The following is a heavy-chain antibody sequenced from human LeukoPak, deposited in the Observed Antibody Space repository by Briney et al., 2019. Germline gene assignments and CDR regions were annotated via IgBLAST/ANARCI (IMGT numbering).Heavy chain of an antibody. V-gene: IGHV3-30*02. CDR3: ARCGERTAAGMGLDAFDI. J-gene: IGHJ3*02. Sequence: GGSLRLSCAASGFTFSSYGMHWVRQAPGKGLEWVAFIRYDGSNKYYADSVKGRFTISRDNSKNTLYLQMNSLRAEDTAVYYCARCGERTAAGMGLDAFDIWGQGTMVTVSS. CDR2: IRYDGSNK. D-gene: IGHD6-13*01. CDR1: GFTFSSYG.